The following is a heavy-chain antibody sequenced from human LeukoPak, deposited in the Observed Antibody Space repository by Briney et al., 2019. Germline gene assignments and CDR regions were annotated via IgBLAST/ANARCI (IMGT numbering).Heavy chain of an antibody. CDR1: GYSISSGYY. Sequence: SETLSLTCAVPGYSISSGYYWGWIRQPPGKGLDWIGSIYHSGSTYYNPSLKSRVTISVDTSKNQFSLKLSSMTAADTAVYYCARDPRLNWFDPWGQGTLVTVSS. J-gene: IGHJ5*02. CDR3: ARDPRLNWFDP. CDR2: IYHSGST. V-gene: IGHV4-38-2*02.